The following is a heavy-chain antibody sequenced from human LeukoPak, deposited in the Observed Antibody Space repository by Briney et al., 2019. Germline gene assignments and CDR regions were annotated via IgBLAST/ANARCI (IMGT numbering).Heavy chain of an antibody. J-gene: IGHJ4*01. V-gene: IGHV1-18*01. D-gene: IGHD3-10*01. CDR1: GYTFTSYG. CDR3: ARDRGDYYGSGSYYKHFDY. CDR2: ISAYNGNT. Sequence: ASVKVSCKASGYTFTSYGISWVRQAPGQGLEWMGWISAYNGNTKYAQKLQGRVTTTTDTSTSTAHMELRSLRSDDTAVYYCARDRGDYYGSGSYYKHFDYWGQETWSPSPQ.